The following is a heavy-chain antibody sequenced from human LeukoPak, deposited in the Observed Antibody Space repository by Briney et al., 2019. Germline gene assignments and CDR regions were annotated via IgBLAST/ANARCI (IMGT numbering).Heavy chain of an antibody. V-gene: IGHV3-7*01. CDR1: GFTVSSNS. CDR2: INEDGSKN. D-gene: IGHD1-14*01. CDR3: ARELDGSSDY. Sequence: GGSLRLSCTVSGFTVSSNSMSWIRLAPGKGLEWVANINEDGSKNYYVDSVKGRFTISRDNAKNSLYLQMNSLRAEDTAVYYCARELDGSSDYWGQGTLVTVSS. J-gene: IGHJ4*02.